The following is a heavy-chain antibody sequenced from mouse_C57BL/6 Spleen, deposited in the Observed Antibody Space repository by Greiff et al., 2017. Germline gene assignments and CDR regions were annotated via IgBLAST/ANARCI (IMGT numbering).Heavy chain of an antibody. CDR1: GFTFSDYG. V-gene: IGHV5-17*01. D-gene: IGHD2-10*01. CDR3: ALPLYYAMDY. J-gene: IGHJ4*01. Sequence: EVQRVESGGGLVKPGGSLKLSCAASGFTFSDYGMHWVRQAPEKGLEWVAYISSGSSTIYYADTVTGRFTISRDNAKNTLFLQMTSLRSEDTAMYYCALPLYYAMDYWGQGTSVTVSS. CDR2: ISSGSSTI.